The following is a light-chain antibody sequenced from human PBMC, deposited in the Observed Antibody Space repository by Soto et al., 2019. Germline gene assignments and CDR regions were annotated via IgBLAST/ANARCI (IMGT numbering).Light chain of an antibody. CDR3: CSYAGRYTRV. V-gene: IGLV2-11*01. CDR1: SSDVGGYNY. J-gene: IGLJ3*02. Sequence: QSALTQPRSVSGSPGQSVTISCTGTSSDVGGYNYVSWYQQHPGKAPKLMIYDVSKRPSGVPDRFSGSKSGNTASLTISGLQDEDEADYYCCSYAGRYTRVFGGGTKLTVL. CDR2: DVS.